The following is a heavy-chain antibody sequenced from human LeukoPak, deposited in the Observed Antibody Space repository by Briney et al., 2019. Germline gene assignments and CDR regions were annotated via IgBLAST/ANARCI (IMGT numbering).Heavy chain of an antibody. V-gene: IGHV1-69*05. Sequence: GASVKVSCKASGGTFSSYAISWVRQAPGQGLEWMGGIIPIFGTANYAQKFQGRVTITTDESTSTAYMELSSLRSEDTAVYYCAILMTAMYYFDYWGQGTLVTVSS. CDR1: GGTFSSYA. D-gene: IGHD5-18*01. J-gene: IGHJ4*02. CDR2: IIPIFGTA. CDR3: AILMTAMYYFDY.